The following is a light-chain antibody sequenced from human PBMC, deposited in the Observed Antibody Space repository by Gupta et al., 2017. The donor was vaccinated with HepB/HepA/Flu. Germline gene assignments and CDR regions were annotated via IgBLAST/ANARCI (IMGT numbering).Light chain of an antibody. CDR2: GKN. Sequence: SSALTPAPDVPVALGQTVRLTCLGDSLRSYYASWSQQKPGQAPVLVIYGKNNRPSGIPDRFSGSSSGNTASVTITGAQKEEEADYYGHSRDSSGSHPFGGGTKLTVL. CDR1: SLRSYY. CDR3: HSRDSSGSHP. V-gene: IGLV3-19*01. J-gene: IGLJ2*01.